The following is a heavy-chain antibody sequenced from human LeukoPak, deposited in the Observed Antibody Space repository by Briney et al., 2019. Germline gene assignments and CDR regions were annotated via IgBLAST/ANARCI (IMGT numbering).Heavy chain of an antibody. CDR3: ARDTGYPYRTNDC. CDR1: GFTFSDYY. CDR2: ISSSSSTI. J-gene: IGHJ4*02. V-gene: IGHV3-11*04. D-gene: IGHD1-14*01. Sequence: GGSLRLSCAASGFTFSDYYMSWIRQAPGKGLEWVSYISSSSSTIYYADSVKGRFTISRDNAKNSLYLQMNSLRAEDTAVYYCARDTGYPYRTNDCWGQGTLVTVSS.